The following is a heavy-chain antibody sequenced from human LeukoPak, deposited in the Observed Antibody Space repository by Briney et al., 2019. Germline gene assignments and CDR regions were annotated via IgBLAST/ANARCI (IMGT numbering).Heavy chain of an antibody. J-gene: IGHJ4*02. Sequence: GGSLRLSCAASGFSFNDCTMNWVRQAPGKGLGWVAVISNDGTTYYIDSVKGRFTISRDNSKNTLYLQMNGLRAEDTAVYFCAKRVINNPFDNWGQGTLVTVSS. CDR3: AKRVINNPFDN. CDR2: ISNDGTT. D-gene: IGHD2/OR15-2a*01. CDR1: GFSFNDCT. V-gene: IGHV3-23*01.